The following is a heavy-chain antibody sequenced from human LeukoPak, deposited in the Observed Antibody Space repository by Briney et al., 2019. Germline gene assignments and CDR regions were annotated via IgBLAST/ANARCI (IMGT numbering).Heavy chain of an antibody. CDR1: GLAFSSYG. CDR3: AKNGDRGAYCSGGTCYPYYYYYMDV. Sequence: GWSLRLSCAAAGLAFSSYGMSWVRQAPGRWLEWVSAISTTGGTTYYADSVRGRFTISRDNSRNTLYLQMNSLRAEDTAIYYCAKNGDRGAYCSGGTCYPYYYYYMDVWGKGTTVTISS. D-gene: IGHD2-15*01. J-gene: IGHJ6*03. V-gene: IGHV3-23*01. CDR2: ISTTGGTT.